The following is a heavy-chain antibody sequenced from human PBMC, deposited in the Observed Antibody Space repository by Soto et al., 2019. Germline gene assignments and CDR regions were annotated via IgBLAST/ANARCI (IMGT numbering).Heavy chain of an antibody. D-gene: IGHD2-15*01. CDR2: IRSKANSYAT. CDR1: GFTFSGSA. CDR3: NTPIGGPEGFYYYMDV. Sequence: EVQLVESGGGLVQPGGSLKLSCAASGFTFSGSAMHWVRQASGKGLEWVGRIRSKANSYATAYAASVKGRFTISRDDSKNTAYLQMNSLKTEDTAVYYCNTPIGGPEGFYYYMDVWGKGTTVTVSS. J-gene: IGHJ6*03. V-gene: IGHV3-73*01.